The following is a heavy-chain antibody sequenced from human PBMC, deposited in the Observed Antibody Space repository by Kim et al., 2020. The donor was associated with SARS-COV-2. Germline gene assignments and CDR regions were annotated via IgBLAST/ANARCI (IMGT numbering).Heavy chain of an antibody. J-gene: IGHJ4*02. CDR2: IREAGFST. V-gene: IGHV3-23*01. CDR3: VKASYWNDGDY. CDR1: GFDFSTYV. D-gene: IGHD1-1*01. Sequence: GGSLRLSCAASGFDFSTYVMSWVRQAPGQGLEWVSAIREAGFSTFYADSVKGRFTISRDNSKNTLFLQMNNLRAEDTARYYCVKASYWNDGDYWGQGTLVIVSS.